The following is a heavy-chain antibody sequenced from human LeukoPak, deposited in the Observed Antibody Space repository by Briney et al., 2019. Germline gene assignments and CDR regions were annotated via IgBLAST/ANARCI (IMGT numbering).Heavy chain of an antibody. CDR3: ARAPGLGELRRTFDS. V-gene: IGHV4-4*02. CDR1: GGSVGTSNW. J-gene: IGHJ4*02. Sequence: SGTLSLTCAVSGGSVGTSNWWNWVRQSPGKGLEWIGEIYYSGDTNYNTSLKSRVTVSIDRSKNQFSLKLESVTAADTAVYYCARAPGLGELRRTFDSWGQGTLVTVSS. D-gene: IGHD3-10*01. CDR2: IYYSGDT.